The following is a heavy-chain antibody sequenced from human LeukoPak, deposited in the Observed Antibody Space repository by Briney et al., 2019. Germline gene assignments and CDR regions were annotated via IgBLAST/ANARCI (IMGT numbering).Heavy chain of an antibody. CDR3: ARLSLGYSGYDYAGTTTSPDY. CDR2: INHSGST. V-gene: IGHV4-34*01. CDR1: GGSFSGYY. J-gene: IGHJ4*02. Sequence: SETLSLTCAVYGGSFSGYYWSWIRQPPGKGLEWIGEINHSGSTNYNPSLKSRVTISVGTSKNQFSLKLSSVTAADTAVYYCARLSLGYSGYDYAGTTTSPDYWGQGTLVTVSS. D-gene: IGHD5-12*01.